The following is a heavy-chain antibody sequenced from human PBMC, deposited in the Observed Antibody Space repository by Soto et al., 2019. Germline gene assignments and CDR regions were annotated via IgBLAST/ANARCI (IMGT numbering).Heavy chain of an antibody. CDR2: ISSDGSTT. D-gene: IGHD6-19*01. CDR3: AREENSSGWYFDY. V-gene: IGHV3-74*01. J-gene: IGHJ4*02. Sequence: EVQLVESGGVLVQPGGSLRLSCAASGFTFSSCWMHWVRQAPGKGLVWVSRISSDGSTTNYADSVEGRFTISRDNAKNTLYVQMNSLRVEDTAVYYCAREENSSGWYFDYWGQGNLVTVSS. CDR1: GFTFSSCW.